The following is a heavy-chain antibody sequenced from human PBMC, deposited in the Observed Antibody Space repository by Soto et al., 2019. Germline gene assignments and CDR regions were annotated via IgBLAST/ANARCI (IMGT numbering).Heavy chain of an antibody. CDR2: NYYSGIT. J-gene: IGHJ6*02. CDR1: GGSISSGGYY. D-gene: IGHD6-6*01. CDR3: ARGSSIAGLYYGMDV. Sequence: QVQLQESGPGLVKPSQTLSLTCTVSGGSISSGGYYWTWIRQHPGKGLEWIGYNYYSGITYYNPSLKSRVTISLDTSKNESSLKLSSVTAADTAVYYCARGSSIAGLYYGMDVCGQGTTVTVSS. V-gene: IGHV4-31*03.